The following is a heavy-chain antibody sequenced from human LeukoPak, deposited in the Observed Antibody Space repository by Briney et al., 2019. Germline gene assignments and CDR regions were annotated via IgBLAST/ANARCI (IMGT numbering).Heavy chain of an antibody. CDR3: ARDAPDDSSGYYFDY. Sequence: ASVKVSCKVSEYSFTSYYIHWVRQAPGQGLEWMGIINPSVGSTTYAQRFQGRVTMTRDMSTSTIYMELSSLRSEDTAVYYCARDAPDDSSGYYFDYWGQGTLVTVSS. J-gene: IGHJ4*02. CDR2: INPSVGST. V-gene: IGHV1-46*01. CDR1: EYSFTSYY. D-gene: IGHD3-22*01.